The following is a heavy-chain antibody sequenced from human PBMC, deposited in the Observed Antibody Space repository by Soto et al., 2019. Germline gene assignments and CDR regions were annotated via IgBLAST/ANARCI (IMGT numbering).Heavy chain of an antibody. CDR3: ARFWEDGMDV. CDR1: GYSISSGYY. J-gene: IGHJ6*02. D-gene: IGHD1-26*01. Sequence: KPSETVSLTCAVSGYSISSGYYWGWIRQPPGKGLEWIGSIYHSGSTYYNPSLKSRVTISVDTSKNQFSLKLSSVTAADTAVYYCARFWEDGMDVWGQGTTVTVSS. CDR2: IYHSGST. V-gene: IGHV4-38-2*01.